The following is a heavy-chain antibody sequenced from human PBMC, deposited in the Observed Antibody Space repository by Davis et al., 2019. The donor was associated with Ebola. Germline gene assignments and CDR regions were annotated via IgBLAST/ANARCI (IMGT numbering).Heavy chain of an antibody. CDR2: INHSGST. J-gene: IGHJ6*02. V-gene: IGHV4-34*01. D-gene: IGHD6-19*01. Sequence: SETLSLTCPVYGGSFSGYYWSWIRQPPGKGLEWIGEINHSGSTNYNPSLKSRVTISVDTSKNQFSLKLSSVTAADTAVYYGARGKGISVAGIHYYYYYGMDVWGQGTTVTVSS. CDR1: GGSFSGYY. CDR3: ARGKGISVAGIHYYYYYGMDV.